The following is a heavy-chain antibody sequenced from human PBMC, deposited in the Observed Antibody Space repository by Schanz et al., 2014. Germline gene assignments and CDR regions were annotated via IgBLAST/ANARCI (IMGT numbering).Heavy chain of an antibody. CDR2: IWYDGSNK. D-gene: IGHD2-15*01. CDR3: ARDRGYCSGGSCLTFDY. CDR1: GFTFSTYA. Sequence: QVQLVESGGGVVQPGRSLRLSCAASGFTFSTYAMSWIRQAPGKGLEWVAFIWYDGSNKYYADSVKGRFTISRDNSKNTLYLQMNTLRAEDTAVYYCARDRGYCSGGSCLTFDYWGQGTLVTVSS. J-gene: IGHJ4*02. V-gene: IGHV3-33*08.